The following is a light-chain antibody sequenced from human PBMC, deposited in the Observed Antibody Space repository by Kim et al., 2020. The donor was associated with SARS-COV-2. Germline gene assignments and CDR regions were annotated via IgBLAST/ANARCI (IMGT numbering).Light chain of an antibody. CDR2: AAS. V-gene: IGKV1-9*01. J-gene: IGKJ3*01. CDR3: QQLNNYPLT. CDR1: QGIGSH. Sequence: ASVGDRVPITCRASQGIGSHLAWYQQKPGRAPKFLIYAASTLQSGVPSRFSGSGSGTEFTLTISSLQPEDFATYYCQQLNNYPLTFGPGTKVDIK.